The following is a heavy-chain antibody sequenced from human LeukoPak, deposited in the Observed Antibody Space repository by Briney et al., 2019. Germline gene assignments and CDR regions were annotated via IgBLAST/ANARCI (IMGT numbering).Heavy chain of an antibody. V-gene: IGHV4-59*01. D-gene: IGHD3-22*01. J-gene: IGHJ5*02. CDR1: GGSISSYY. CDR2: ISYSGST. CDR3: AREPGFDSSGYLNWFDP. Sequence: ETLSLTCTVSGGSISSYYWSWIRQPPGKGLEWIACISYSGSTKYNPSLKSRVTISVDTSKNQLSLKLSSVTAADTAVYYCAREPGFDSSGYLNWFDPWGQGTLVTVSA.